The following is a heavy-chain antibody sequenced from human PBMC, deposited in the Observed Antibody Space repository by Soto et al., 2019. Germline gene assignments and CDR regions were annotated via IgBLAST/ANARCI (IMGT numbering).Heavy chain of an antibody. J-gene: IGHJ4*02. CDR1: GFAFSSNS. D-gene: IGHD6-19*01. V-gene: IGHV3-21*06. CDR3: ARDDGWLVLDY. Sequence: EVQLVESGGGLVKPGGSLRLSCAASGFAFSSNSMNWVRQAPGKGLEWVAFITIRSSYIYYADSVRGRFTISRDNAKNSLYLQMDGLRAEDTAVYYCARDDGWLVLDYWGQGTLVTVSS. CDR2: ITIRSSYI.